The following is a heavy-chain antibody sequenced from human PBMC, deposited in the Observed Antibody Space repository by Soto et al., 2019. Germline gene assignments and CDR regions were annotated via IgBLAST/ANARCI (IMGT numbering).Heavy chain of an antibody. V-gene: IGHV3-48*03. D-gene: IGHD2-2*03. J-gene: IGHJ5*02. CDR1: GFTFSSYE. Sequence: LRLSCAASGFTFSSYEMNWVCQAPGKGLEWVSYISSSGSTIYYADSVKGRFTISRDNAKNSLYLQMNSLRAEDTAVYYCARMDGNWFDPWGQGTLVTVSS. CDR2: ISSSGSTI. CDR3: ARMDGNWFDP.